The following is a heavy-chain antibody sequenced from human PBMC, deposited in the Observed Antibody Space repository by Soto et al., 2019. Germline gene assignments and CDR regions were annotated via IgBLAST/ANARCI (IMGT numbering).Heavy chain of an antibody. V-gene: IGHV1-69*12. D-gene: IGHD3-22*01. CDR3: ASSRVGSSGYYHFDF. CDR2: IIPLFGTA. J-gene: IGHJ4*02. Sequence: QVQLVQSGAEVSKPGSSVKVSCKASGCTFSSYAISWVRQAPGQGLEWMGGIIPLFGTANYAQKFQGRVTITADESTSNAYMELISLSSEDTAVYYCASSRVGSSGYYHFDFWGQGTLVTVSS. CDR1: GCTFSSYA.